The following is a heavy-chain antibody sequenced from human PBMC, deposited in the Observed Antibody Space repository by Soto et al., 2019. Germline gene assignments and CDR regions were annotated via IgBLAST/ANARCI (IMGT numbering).Heavy chain of an antibody. D-gene: IGHD5-12*01. J-gene: IGHJ6*02. CDR2: IIPIFGTA. CDR1: RGTFSSYA. Sequence: SVNVSYQASRGTFSSYAICWVRQAPGQGLEWMGGIIPIFGTANYAQKFQGRVTITADESTSTAYMELSSLRSEDTAVYYCAREVEMATIKTYYYGMDVWGQVPTVTVSS. V-gene: IGHV1-69*13. CDR3: AREVEMATIKTYYYGMDV.